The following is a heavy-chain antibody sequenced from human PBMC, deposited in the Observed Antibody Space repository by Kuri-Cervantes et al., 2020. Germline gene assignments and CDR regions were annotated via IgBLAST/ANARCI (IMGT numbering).Heavy chain of an antibody. J-gene: IGHJ6*03. CDR2: INAGNGNT. V-gene: IGHV1-3*01. CDR1: GYTFPSYG. CDR3: ARSIAARPGDYMDV. D-gene: IGHD6-6*01. Sequence: ASVKVSCKASGYTFPSYGLHWVRQAPGQRLEWMGWINAGNGNTKYSQKFQGRVTITRDTSASTAYMELSSLRSEDTAVYYCARSIAARPGDYMDVWGKGTTVTVSS.